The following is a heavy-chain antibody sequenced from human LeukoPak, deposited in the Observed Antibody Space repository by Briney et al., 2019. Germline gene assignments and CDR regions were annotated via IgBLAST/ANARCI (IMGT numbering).Heavy chain of an antibody. CDR1: GFNFDNFA. Sequence: GKSLTLSCVVSGFNFDNFAMHWVRQAPGKGLEWVAVISYDGSNKYYADSVKGRFTISRDNSKNTLYLQMNSLRAEDTAVYYCAKAGHMGYVPYYYGMDVWGQGTTVTVSS. D-gene: IGHD2-21*01. V-gene: IGHV3-30*04. CDR2: ISYDGSNK. J-gene: IGHJ6*02. CDR3: AKAGHMGYVPYYYGMDV.